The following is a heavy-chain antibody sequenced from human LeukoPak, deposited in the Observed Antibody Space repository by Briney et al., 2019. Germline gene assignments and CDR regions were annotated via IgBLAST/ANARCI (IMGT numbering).Heavy chain of an antibody. D-gene: IGHD1-26*01. CDR2: ISASGGST. CDR1: GFTFSTYA. V-gene: IGHV3-23*01. J-gene: IGHJ4*02. Sequence: PGGSLRLSCAASGFTFSTYAMSWVRQAPGKGLEWVSTISASGGSTYYADSVKGRFTISRDNAKNSLYLQMNSLRAEDTAVYYCARHYYVAANHYFDFWGQGTLVTVSS. CDR3: ARHYYVAANHYFDF.